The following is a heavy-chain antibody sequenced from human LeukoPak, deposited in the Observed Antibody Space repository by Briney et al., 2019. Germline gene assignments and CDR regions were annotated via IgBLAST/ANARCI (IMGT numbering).Heavy chain of an antibody. J-gene: IGHJ4*02. CDR1: GGSISSGGYY. V-gene: IGHV4-31*03. Sequence: SETLSLTCTVSGGSISSGGYYWSWIRQHPGKGLEWIGYIYYSGSTYYNPSLKSRVTISVDRSKNQFSLKLSSVTAADTAVYYCARDSSGLIDYWDQGTLVTVSS. CDR3: ARDSSGLIDY. D-gene: IGHD6-19*01. CDR2: IYYSGST.